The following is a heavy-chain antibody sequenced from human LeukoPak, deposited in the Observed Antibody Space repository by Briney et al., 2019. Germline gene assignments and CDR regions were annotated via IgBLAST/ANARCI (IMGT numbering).Heavy chain of an antibody. CDR3: ARGRGSSGWYDY. CDR2: IIPIFGTA. CDR1: GGTFSSYA. D-gene: IGHD6-19*01. J-gene: IGHJ4*02. Sequence: ASVKVSCKASGGTFSSYAISWVRQAPGQGLEWMGGIIPIFGTANYAQKFQGRVTITRNTSISTAYMELSSLRSEDTAVYYCARGRGSSGWYDYWGQGTLVTVSS. V-gene: IGHV1-69*05.